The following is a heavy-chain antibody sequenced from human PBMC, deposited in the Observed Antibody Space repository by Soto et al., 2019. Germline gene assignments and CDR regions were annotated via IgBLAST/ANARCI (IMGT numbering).Heavy chain of an antibody. D-gene: IGHD2-2*01. CDR2: IIPISDTT. CDR1: GGTFSSYA. V-gene: IGHV1-69*01. Sequence: QVQLVQSGAEVKKPGSSVKVSCKASGGTFSSYAISWVRQAPGQGLEWMGGIIPISDTTNYAQKFQGRVTSTADESTSTAYMELSSLRSEDTAVYYCARSQGSSTSLEIYYYYYYGMDLWGQGTTVTVSS. J-gene: IGHJ6*02. CDR3: ARSQGSSTSLEIYYYYYYGMDL.